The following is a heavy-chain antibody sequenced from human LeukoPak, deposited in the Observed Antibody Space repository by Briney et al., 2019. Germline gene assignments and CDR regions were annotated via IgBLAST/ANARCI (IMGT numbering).Heavy chain of an antibody. Sequence: SSETLSLTCSVSGGSISSYFWTWIRQPPGKGLEWIGYFSYSGGPDYNPSLKSRVTISVDTSKNQFSLKLSSVTAADTAVYYCAGLLYFQHWGQGTLVTVSS. CDR3: AGLLYFQH. J-gene: IGHJ1*01. CDR1: GGSISSYF. CDR2: FSYSGGP. D-gene: IGHD3-3*01. V-gene: IGHV4-59*12.